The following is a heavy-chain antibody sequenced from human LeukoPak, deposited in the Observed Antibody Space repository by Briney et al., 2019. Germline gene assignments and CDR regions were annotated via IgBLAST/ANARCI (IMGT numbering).Heavy chain of an antibody. CDR3: ARRDTRGLVGGLDY. CDR1: GYSFNTYW. J-gene: IGHJ4*02. V-gene: IGHV5-51*01. CDR2: IYPGDSDT. Sequence: GESLKISCKGSGYSFNTYWIAWERQMPGKGLEWMGIIYPGDSDTRYSPSFQGQVTISADKSISTAYLQWSSLKASYTAIYYCARRDTRGLVGGLDYWGQGTLVTVSS. D-gene: IGHD1-26*01.